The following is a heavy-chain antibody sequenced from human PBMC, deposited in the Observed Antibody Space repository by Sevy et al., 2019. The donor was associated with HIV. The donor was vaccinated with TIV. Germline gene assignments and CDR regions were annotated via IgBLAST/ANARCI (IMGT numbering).Heavy chain of an antibody. CDR2: ISSSGSTI. J-gene: IGHJ4*02. V-gene: IGHV3-11*01. CDR1: GFTFSDYY. D-gene: IGHD6-6*01. CDR3: AGEKRGGARPWYFDY. Sequence: GGSLRLSCAASGFTFSDYYMSWIRQAPGKGLEWVSYISSSGSTIYYADSVKGRFTISRDNAKNALYLQMNSLRAEDTAVYYCAGEKRGGARPWYFDYWGQGTLVTVSS.